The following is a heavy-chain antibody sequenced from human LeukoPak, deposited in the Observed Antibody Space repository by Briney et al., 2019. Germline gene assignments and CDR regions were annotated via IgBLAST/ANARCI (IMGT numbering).Heavy chain of an antibody. D-gene: IGHD4-17*01. CDR3: ARGPAYGDFTDFFDY. J-gene: IGHJ4*02. V-gene: IGHV3-23*01. CDR2: ISVSGNT. Sequence: GGSLRLSCAASGFTLSSYAMSWVRQGPGKGLEWVSAISVSGNTYHADSVKGRFTISRDSSKNTLYLQMNSLRAEDTAVYYCARGPAYGDFTDFFDYWGQGTLVTVSS. CDR1: GFTLSSYA.